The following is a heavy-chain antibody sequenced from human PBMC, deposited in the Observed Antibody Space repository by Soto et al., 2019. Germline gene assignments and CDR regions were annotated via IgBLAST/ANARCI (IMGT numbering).Heavy chain of an antibody. CDR1: GGTFSSYG. J-gene: IGHJ4*02. CDR2: IIPILGVA. V-gene: IGHV1-69*04. D-gene: IGHD3-22*01. CDR3: ARVADSQGDADY. Sequence: SVKVSCKTSGGTFSSYGISWVRQAPGQGLEWMGRIIPILGVANYAQKFQGRVTITADKSTSTAYMELSSLRSEDTAVYYCARVADSQGDADYWGQGTLVTVSS.